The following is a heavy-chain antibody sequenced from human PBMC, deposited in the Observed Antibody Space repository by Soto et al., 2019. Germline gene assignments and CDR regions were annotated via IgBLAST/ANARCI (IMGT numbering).Heavy chain of an antibody. CDR3: ARESMSSEFDY. J-gene: IGHJ4*02. D-gene: IGHD3-10*02. CDR2: ISSSGSTI. Sequence: GGSLRLSCAASGFTFSDYYMNWIRQAPGKGLEWVSYISSSGSTIYYADSVKGRFTISRDNAKNSLYLQMNSLRAEDTAVYYCARESMSSEFDYWGQGTRVTVSS. CDR1: GFTFSDYY. V-gene: IGHV3-11*01.